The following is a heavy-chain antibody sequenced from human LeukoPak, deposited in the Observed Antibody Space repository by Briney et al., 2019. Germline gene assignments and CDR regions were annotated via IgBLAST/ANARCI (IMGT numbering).Heavy chain of an antibody. D-gene: IGHD3-10*01. CDR1: GGSISSSNW. Sequence: PSETLSLTCAVSGGSISSSNWWSWVRQPPGKGLEWIGEIYHSGSTNYNPSLKSRVTISVDTSKNQFSLKLSSVTAADTAVYYCARLRSRGSGSYRGKTGYYYYMDVWGKGTTVTISS. CDR3: ARLRSRGSGSYRGKTGYYYYMDV. J-gene: IGHJ6*03. V-gene: IGHV4-4*02. CDR2: IYHSGST.